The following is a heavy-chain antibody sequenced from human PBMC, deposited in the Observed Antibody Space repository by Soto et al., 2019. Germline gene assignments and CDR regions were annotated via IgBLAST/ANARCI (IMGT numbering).Heavy chain of an antibody. CDR3: ARGSCSGGSCYSP. V-gene: IGHV4-31*03. J-gene: IGHJ5*02. Sequence: QVQLQESGPGLVKPSQTLSLTCTVSGGSISSGGYYWSWIRQHPGKGLEWIGYIYYSGSTYYNPSLKSRVTRSVDTSKNQFSLKLSSVTAADTAVYYCARGSCSGGSCYSPWGQGTLVTVSS. CDR1: GGSISSGGYY. D-gene: IGHD2-15*01. CDR2: IYYSGST.